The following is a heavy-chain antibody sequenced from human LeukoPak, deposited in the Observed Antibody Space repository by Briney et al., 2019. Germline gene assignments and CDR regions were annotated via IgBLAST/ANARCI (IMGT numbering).Heavy chain of an antibody. D-gene: IGHD4-17*01. V-gene: IGHV4-38-2*02. CDR2: ISHGGST. Sequence: SETLSLTCTVSGYSISSGYFWGWIRQPPGKGLEWIGTISHGGSTYYNPSLKSRVTMSVDTSKNQFSLNLSSVTAADTAVFYCARATVTTEGDYFDYWGQGTLVTVSS. CDR1: GYSISSGYF. J-gene: IGHJ4*02. CDR3: ARATVTTEGDYFDY.